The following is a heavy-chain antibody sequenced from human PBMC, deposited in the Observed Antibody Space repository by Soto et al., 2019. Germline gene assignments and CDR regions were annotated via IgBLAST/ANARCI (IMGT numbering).Heavy chain of an antibody. CDR2: ILHTGGT. CDR1: GGSISGGGFS. CDR3: ARLQFGEGFDY. D-gene: IGHD3-10*01. J-gene: IGHJ4*02. Sequence: SETLSLTCAVSGGSISGGGFSWSWIRQPPGKGLEWIGYILHTGGTQYNPSLKSRVSMSVDKSKNQFSLHLTSVTAADAAVYYCARLQFGEGFDYWGQGALVTVSS. V-gene: IGHV4-30-2*01.